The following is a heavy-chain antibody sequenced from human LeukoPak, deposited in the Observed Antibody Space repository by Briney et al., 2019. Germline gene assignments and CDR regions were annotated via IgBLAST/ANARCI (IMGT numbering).Heavy chain of an antibody. V-gene: IGHV4-59*08. CDR3: ARHVMLSPWIQEES. J-gene: IGHJ4*02. CDR2: IYYSGST. CDR1: GGSISSYY. Sequence: SETLSLTCTVSGGSISSYYWSWIRQPPGKGLEWIGYIYYSGSTNYNPSLKSRVTISVDTSKNQFSLKLSPVTAADTAVYYCARHVMLSPWIQEESWGQGTLVTVSS. D-gene: IGHD5-18*01.